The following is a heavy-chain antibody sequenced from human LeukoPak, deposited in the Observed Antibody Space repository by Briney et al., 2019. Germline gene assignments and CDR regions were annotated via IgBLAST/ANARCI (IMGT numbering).Heavy chain of an antibody. Sequence: PGRSLRLSCAASGFTVSSNYMSWVRQAPGKGLEWVSVIYSGGSTYYADSVKGRFTISRDNSKNTLYLQMGSLRAEDMAVYYCAREASIVVRCSDYWGQGTLVTVSS. CDR3: AREASIVVRCSDY. V-gene: IGHV3-66*01. CDR1: GFTVSSNY. D-gene: IGHD6-6*01. CDR2: IYSGGST. J-gene: IGHJ4*02.